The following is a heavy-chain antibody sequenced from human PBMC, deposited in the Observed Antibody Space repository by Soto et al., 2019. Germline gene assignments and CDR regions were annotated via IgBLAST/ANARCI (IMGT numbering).Heavy chain of an antibody. CDR3: VKDWSGNSCPCMDV. J-gene: IGHJ6*02. V-gene: IGHV3-23*01. Sequence: EVQLLESGGDLVQPGGSLTLSCVASGFTFSNFAMSWVRRTPGEGLEWASSISGSGDRTYYADSVKGRFSISRVNSKNTLYLQMNSLGAADTATYYCVKDWSGNSCPCMDVWGQGTTVTVSS. CDR2: ISGSGDRT. D-gene: IGHD3-3*01. CDR1: GFTFSNFA.